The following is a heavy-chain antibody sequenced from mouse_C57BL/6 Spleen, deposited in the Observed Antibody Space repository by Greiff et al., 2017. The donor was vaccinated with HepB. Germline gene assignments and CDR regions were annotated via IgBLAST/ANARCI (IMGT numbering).Heavy chain of an antibody. V-gene: IGHV1-50*01. Sequence: QVQLQQSGAELVKPGASVKLSCKASGYTFTSYWMQWVKQRPGQGLEWIGEIDPSDSYTNYNQKFKGKATLTVDTSSSTAYMQLSSLTSEDSAVYYCARRRGYYDYDYAMDYWGQGTSVTVSS. CDR1: GYTFTSYW. D-gene: IGHD2-4*01. CDR3: ARRRGYYDYDYAMDY. CDR2: IDPSDSYT. J-gene: IGHJ4*01.